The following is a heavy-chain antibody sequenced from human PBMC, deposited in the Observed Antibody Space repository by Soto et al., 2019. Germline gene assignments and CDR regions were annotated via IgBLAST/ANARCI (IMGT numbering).Heavy chain of an antibody. CDR2: LTHDGNI. J-gene: IGHJ6*02. CDR1: GGSFSGYY. V-gene: IGHV4-34*01. CDR3: ARHGYNYGQGDYYYGMDV. Sequence: ASETLSLTCAVFGGSFSGYYLTWIRQPPGKGLEWIGELTHDGNINYNPSLKSRVTISVDTSKNQFSLKLSSVTAADTAVYYCARHGYNYGQGDYYYGMDVWGQGTTVTVSS. D-gene: IGHD5-18*01.